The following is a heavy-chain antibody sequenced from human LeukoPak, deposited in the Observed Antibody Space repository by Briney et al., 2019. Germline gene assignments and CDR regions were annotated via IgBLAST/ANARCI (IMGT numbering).Heavy chain of an antibody. J-gene: IGHJ4*02. CDR2: ISGSGRGT. CDR1: GFTFSSYA. D-gene: IGHD1-26*01. Sequence: PGRSLRLSCAASGFTFSSYAMSWVRQAPEKGLEWVATISGSGRGTYYADSVRGRFTISRDDSENTLYLQMNSLRAEDTAVYYCAKDHGRYRTNYFDYWGQGNLVTVSP. V-gene: IGHV3-23*01. CDR3: AKDHGRYRTNYFDY.